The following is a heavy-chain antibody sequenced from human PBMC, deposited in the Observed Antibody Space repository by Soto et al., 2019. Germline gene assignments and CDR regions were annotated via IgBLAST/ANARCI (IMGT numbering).Heavy chain of an antibody. CDR2: IYYSGST. CDR3: ARALQQLVGHWFDP. CDR1: GGSISSGGYY. D-gene: IGHD6-13*01. Sequence: SETLSLTCTVSGGSISSGGYYWSWIRQHPGKGLEWIGYIYYSGSTYYNPSLKSRVTISVDTSKNQFSLKLSSVTAADTAVYYCARALQQLVGHWFDPCGQGTLVTVSS. V-gene: IGHV4-31*03. J-gene: IGHJ5*02.